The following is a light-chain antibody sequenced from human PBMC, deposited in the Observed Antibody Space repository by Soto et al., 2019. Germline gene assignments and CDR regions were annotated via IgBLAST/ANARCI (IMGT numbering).Light chain of an antibody. CDR1: QSVSSY. CDR2: GAS. J-gene: IGKJ5*01. Sequence: LGGRGILKYRASQSVSSYLAWYQQRPGQAPRLLIHGASTRATGVPARFSGSGSGTDFTLTISRLESEDFAVYYCQHYSSWPPTFGQGTRLEIK. V-gene: IGKV3D-15*01. CDR3: QHYSSWPPT.